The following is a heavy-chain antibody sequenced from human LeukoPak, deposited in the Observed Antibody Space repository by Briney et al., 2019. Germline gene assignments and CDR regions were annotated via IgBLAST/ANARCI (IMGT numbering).Heavy chain of an antibody. D-gene: IGHD6-19*01. V-gene: IGHV3-11*01. J-gene: IGHJ4*02. CDR2: ISSSGSTI. Sequence: PGGSLRLSCAASGSTFSDYYMSWIRQAPGKGLEWVSYISSSGSTIYYADSVKGRFTISRDNAKNSLYLQMNSLRAEDTAVYYCATSVAGLRYFDYWGQGTLVTVSS. CDR1: GSTFSDYY. CDR3: ATSVAGLRYFDY.